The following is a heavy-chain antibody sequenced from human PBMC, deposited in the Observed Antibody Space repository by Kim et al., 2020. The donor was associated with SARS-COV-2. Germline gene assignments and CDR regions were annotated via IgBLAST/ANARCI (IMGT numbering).Heavy chain of an antibody. CDR3: AADQLAAGY. J-gene: IGHJ4*02. V-gene: IGHV1-58*01. Sequence: GNTNYAQKVQERVTITRDTSTSTAYMELSSLRSEDTAVYYCAADQLAAGYWGQGTLVTVSS. D-gene: IGHD6-25*01. CDR2: GNT.